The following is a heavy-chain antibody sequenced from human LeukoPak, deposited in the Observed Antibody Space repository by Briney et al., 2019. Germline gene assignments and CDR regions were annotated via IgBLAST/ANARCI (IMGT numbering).Heavy chain of an antibody. CDR1: GFTFSSYG. Sequence: GGSLRLSCAASGFTFSSYGMHSVRQAPGKGLEWVAFIRDDGSNKYYADSVKGRFTISRDNSKNTLYLQMNSLRAEDTAVYYCAKLYSSSSLDYWGQGTLVTVSS. V-gene: IGHV3-30*02. J-gene: IGHJ4*02. CDR3: AKLYSSSSLDY. D-gene: IGHD6-13*01. CDR2: IRDDGSNK.